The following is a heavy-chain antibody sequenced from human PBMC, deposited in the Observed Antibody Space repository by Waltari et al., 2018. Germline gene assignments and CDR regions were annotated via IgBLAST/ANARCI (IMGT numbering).Heavy chain of an antibody. D-gene: IGHD3-10*01. Sequence: EVQLVESGGGLVQPGGSLRLSCAASGFTFSSYAMSWVRQAPGKGLEWVSAISGSGGSTYYADSVKGRFTISRDNSKNTLYLQMNSLRAEDTAVYYCAKGASITMVRGTYYMDVWGKGTTVTVSS. V-gene: IGHV3-23*04. CDR1: GFTFSSYA. J-gene: IGHJ6*03. CDR2: ISGSGGST. CDR3: AKGASITMVRGTYYMDV.